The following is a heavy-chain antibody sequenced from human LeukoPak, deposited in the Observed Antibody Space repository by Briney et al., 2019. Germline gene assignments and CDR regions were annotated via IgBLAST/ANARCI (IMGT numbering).Heavy chain of an antibody. CDR2: IIPIFGTA. D-gene: IGHD2-2*01. CDR3: ARGLIVVPAANDAFDI. J-gene: IGHJ3*02. CDR1: GGTFSSYA. V-gene: IGHV1-69*05. Sequence: GSSVKVSCKASGGTFSSYAISWVRQAPGQGLEWMGGIIPIFGTANYAQKFQGRVTITTDESTSTAYMELSSLRSEDTAVYYCARGLIVVPAANDAFDIWGQGTMVTVSS.